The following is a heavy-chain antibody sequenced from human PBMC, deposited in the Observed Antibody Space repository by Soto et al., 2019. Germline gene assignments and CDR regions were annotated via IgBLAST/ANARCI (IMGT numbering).Heavy chain of an antibody. Sequence: GGSLRLSCAASGFTFGGSAVHWVRQASGKGLEWVGRIKSKANSYATAYAASVKGRFTISRDDSKNSLYLQMNSLRAEDTAVYYCARDRGGRAPRGAFDIWGQGTMVTVSS. J-gene: IGHJ3*02. CDR3: ARDRGGRAPRGAFDI. CDR2: IKSKANSYAT. CDR1: GFTFGGSA. D-gene: IGHD3-16*01. V-gene: IGHV3-73*01.